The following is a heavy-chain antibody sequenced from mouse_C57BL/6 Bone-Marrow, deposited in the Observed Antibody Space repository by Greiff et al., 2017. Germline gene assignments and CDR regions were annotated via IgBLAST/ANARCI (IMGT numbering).Heavy chain of an antibody. CDR2: INYDGSST. Sequence: EVQLVESEGGLVQPGSSMKLSCTASGFTFSDYYMAWVRQVPEKGLEWVANINYDGSSTYYLDSLKSRFIISRDNAKNILYLQMSSLKSEDTATYYCARDVYYAMDYWGQGTSVTVSS. CDR3: ARDVYYAMDY. V-gene: IGHV5-16*01. J-gene: IGHJ4*01. CDR1: GFTFSDYY.